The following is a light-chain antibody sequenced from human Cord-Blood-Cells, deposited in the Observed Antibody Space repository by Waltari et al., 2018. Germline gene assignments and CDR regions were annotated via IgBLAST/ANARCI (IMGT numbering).Light chain of an antibody. J-gene: IGLJ2*01. CDR1: SSDVGGYNY. Sequence: QSALTQPRSVSGSPGQSVTISCTGTSSDVGGYNYVSWYQQHPGKAPKLLIYDVSKRPSGGPDRCSGAKSGHPASLTISWLQAEDEADYYCCSYAGSYTVFGGGTKLTVL. CDR3: CSYAGSYTV. V-gene: IGLV2-11*01. CDR2: DVS.